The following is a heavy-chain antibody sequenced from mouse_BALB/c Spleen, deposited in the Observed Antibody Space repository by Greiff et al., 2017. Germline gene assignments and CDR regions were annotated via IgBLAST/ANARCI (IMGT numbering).Heavy chain of an antibody. D-gene: IGHD2-4*01. J-gene: IGHJ3*01. CDR3: ARSSRYDYLAWFAY. V-gene: IGHV1-14*01. Sequence: EVQLQESGPELVKPGASVKMSCKASGYTFTSYVMHWVKQKPGQGLEGIGYINPYNDGTKYNEKFKGKATLTSDKSSSTAYMELSSLTSEDSAVYYCARSSRYDYLAWFAYWGQGTLVTVSA. CDR2: INPYNDGT. CDR1: GYTFTSYV.